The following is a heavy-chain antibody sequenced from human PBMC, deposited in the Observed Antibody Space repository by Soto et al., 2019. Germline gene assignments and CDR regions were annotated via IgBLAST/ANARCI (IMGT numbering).Heavy chain of an antibody. V-gene: IGHV3-48*01. CDR3: ARDRGCSGGICYRDLGY. CDR1: GFTFSSYS. Sequence: EVQLVESGGGLVQPGGSLRLSCAASGFTFSSYSMSWVRQAPGKGLEWVSYISSTSTTIYYADSVKGRFTISRDNAKNSLYLHINSLSAEETAVYYCARDRGCSGGICYRDLGYWGQGTLVTVSS. J-gene: IGHJ4*02. D-gene: IGHD2-15*01. CDR2: ISSTSTTI.